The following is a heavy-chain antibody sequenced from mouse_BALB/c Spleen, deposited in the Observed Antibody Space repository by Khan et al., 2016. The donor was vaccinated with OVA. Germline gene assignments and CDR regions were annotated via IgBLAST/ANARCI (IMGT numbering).Heavy chain of an antibody. CDR3: AKEGAYYRSDGWFAY. Sequence: QVQLQQSGAELARPGASVKMSCKASGYTFTTYTIHWVKQRPGQGLEWIGYIIPSTDYTTYNQKFKDKATLTADKSSSKAYMKLSSLTSDDSAVYYCAKEGAYYRSDGWFAYWGQGTLVTVSA. CDR2: IIPSTDYT. J-gene: IGHJ3*01. D-gene: IGHD2-14*01. V-gene: IGHV1-4*01. CDR1: GYTFTTYT.